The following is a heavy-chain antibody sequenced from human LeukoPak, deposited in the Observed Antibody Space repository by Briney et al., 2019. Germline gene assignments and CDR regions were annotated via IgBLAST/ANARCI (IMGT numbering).Heavy chain of an antibody. CDR3: AILGEFVAAAGAHDAFDI. J-gene: IGHJ3*02. V-gene: IGHV3-23*01. D-gene: IGHD6-13*01. Sequence: ARSLTPSSPASTLTFTSYAMSWDSQAPEEGLEWVAAISSSGGSTYYADSVKGRFTISRDNSKDTLYLQMNSLRAEDTAVYYCAILGEFVAAAGAHDAFDIWGQGTMVTVSS. CDR2: ISSSGGST. CDR1: TLTFTSYA.